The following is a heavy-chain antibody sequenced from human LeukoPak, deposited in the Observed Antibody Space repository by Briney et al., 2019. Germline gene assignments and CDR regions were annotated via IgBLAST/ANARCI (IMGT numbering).Heavy chain of an antibody. V-gene: IGHV4-61*01. CDR1: GGSISSDSYY. Sequence: SETLSLTCTVSGGSISSDSYYWAWIRQPPGKGLEWIGFMFYSEGTNYNPSLKSRVTISVDTSKNQLSLKVNSVTAADTAVYYCARGSGSSWNYFDYWGQGTLVTVSS. D-gene: IGHD6-13*01. J-gene: IGHJ4*02. CDR2: MFYSEGT. CDR3: ARGSGSSWNYFDY.